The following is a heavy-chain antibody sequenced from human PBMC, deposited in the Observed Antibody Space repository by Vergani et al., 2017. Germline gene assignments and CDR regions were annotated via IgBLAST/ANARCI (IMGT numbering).Heavy chain of an antibody. V-gene: IGHV3-7*03. J-gene: IGHJ4*02. Sequence: EVQLVESGGGLVQPGGSLRLSCAASGFTFSSYSMNWVRQAPGKGLEWVANIKQDGSEKYYVDSVKGRFTISRDNAKNSLYLQMNSLRAEDTAVYYCARDSGYDFPDYWGQGTLVTVSS. CDR2: IKQDGSEK. CDR3: ARDSGYDFPDY. CDR1: GFTFSSYS. D-gene: IGHD5-12*01.